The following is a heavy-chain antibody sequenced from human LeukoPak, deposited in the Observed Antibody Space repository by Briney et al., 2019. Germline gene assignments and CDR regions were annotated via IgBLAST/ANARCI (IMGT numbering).Heavy chain of an antibody. Sequence: SETLSLTCGVYGQTFSSYYWSWIRQPPGKGLEWTGEIDHSGITRYTPSLKSRVTISVDTSKNQFSLKLTSVTAADTAVYYCATDNWFDPWSQGTLVTVSS. CDR3: ATDNWFDP. J-gene: IGHJ5*02. V-gene: IGHV4-34*01. CDR2: IDHSGIT. CDR1: GQTFSSYY.